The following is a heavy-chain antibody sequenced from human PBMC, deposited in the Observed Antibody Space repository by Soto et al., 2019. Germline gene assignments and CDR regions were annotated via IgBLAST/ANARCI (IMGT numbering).Heavy chain of an antibody. CDR3: ARGSSRTFDY. J-gene: IGHJ4*02. D-gene: IGHD1-26*01. CDR1: GYSLSGYY. CDR2: INPNSGGT. V-gene: IGHV1-2*02. Sequence: ASVKVSCKASGYSLSGYYLHWVRQAPGQGPEWMGWINPNSGGTKYVQKFQGRVTMTRDTSISTVYLELSRLNSVTPEDTAVYYCARGSSRTFDYWGQGTLVTVS.